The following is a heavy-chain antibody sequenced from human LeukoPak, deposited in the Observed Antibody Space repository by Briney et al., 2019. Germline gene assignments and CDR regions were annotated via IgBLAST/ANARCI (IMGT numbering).Heavy chain of an antibody. V-gene: IGHV1-8*03. Sequence: ASVTASCKASGYTFTSYDINWVRQATGQGLEWMGWMNPNSGNTGYAQKFQGRVTITRNTSISTAYMELSSLRSEDTAVYYCARAPFSSGWSYNWFDPWGQGTLVTVSS. CDR1: GYTFTSYD. J-gene: IGHJ5*02. CDR3: ARAPFSSGWSYNWFDP. D-gene: IGHD6-19*01. CDR2: MNPNSGNT.